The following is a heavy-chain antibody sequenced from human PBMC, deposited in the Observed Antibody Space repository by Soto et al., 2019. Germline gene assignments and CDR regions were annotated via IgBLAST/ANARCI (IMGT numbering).Heavy chain of an antibody. J-gene: IGHJ6*02. V-gene: IGHV3-30*18. Sequence: PGGSLRLSCAASGFTFSDFAMHWVRQAPGKGLEWVAVISNDGSNKYHTDSVRGRFTISRDNSKNTLYLQMKSPRAEDTSVYYCAKVPAPFYGMDVWGQGTTVTVSS. CDR3: AKVPAPFYGMDV. CDR2: ISNDGSNK. CDR1: GFTFSDFA.